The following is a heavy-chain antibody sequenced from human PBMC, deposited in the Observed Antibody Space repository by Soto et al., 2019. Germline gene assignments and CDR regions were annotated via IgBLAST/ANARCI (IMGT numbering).Heavy chain of an antibody. J-gene: IGHJ4*02. CDR2: SRNKVNSYTT. D-gene: IGHD4-4*01. V-gene: IGHV3-72*01. CDR1: GFSFSDHY. CDR3: ARGYTPGSNYDHYH. Sequence: EVQLVESGGDLVQPGGSLRLSCAASGFSFSDHYMDWVRQAPGKGLEWVGGSRNKVNSYTTEYAASVQGRFTVSRDESKNLGYLQMNGLKIEYTAVYCCARGYTPGSNYDHYHWGQGTLVTVSS.